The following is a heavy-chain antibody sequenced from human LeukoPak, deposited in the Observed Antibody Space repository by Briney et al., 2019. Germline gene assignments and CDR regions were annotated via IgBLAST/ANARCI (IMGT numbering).Heavy chain of an antibody. Sequence: PGGSLRLSCAASRFTFSNYSMNWVRQAPGKGLEWVSSISRGSGHIYYADSVKGRFTISRDNARNPLYLQMNSLRAEDTAIYYCARVDAALDYWGQGTLVTVSS. CDR1: RFTFSNYS. J-gene: IGHJ4*02. V-gene: IGHV3-21*01. D-gene: IGHD6-6*01. CDR2: ISRGSGHI. CDR3: ARVDAALDY.